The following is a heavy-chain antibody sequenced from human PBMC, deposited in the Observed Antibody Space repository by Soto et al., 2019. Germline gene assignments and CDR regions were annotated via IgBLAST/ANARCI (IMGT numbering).Heavy chain of an antibody. V-gene: IGHV4-31*03. CDR2: IYYSGIS. CDR1: GGSISSGGYY. CDR3: AREVAAAGTTQNNYYYYYYMDV. J-gene: IGHJ6*03. D-gene: IGHD6-13*01. Sequence: TLSLTCTVSGGSISSGGYYWIWMRQQKGKDQEWIGNIYYSGISYYNPSLKSRVTISVDTSKIQFSLKLSSVTAADTAVYYCAREVAAAGTTQNNYYYYYYMDVWGKGTTVTVSS.